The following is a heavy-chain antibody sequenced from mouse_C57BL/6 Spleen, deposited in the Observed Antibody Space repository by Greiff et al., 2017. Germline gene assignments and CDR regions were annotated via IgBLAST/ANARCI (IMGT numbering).Heavy chain of an antibody. CDR2: INPSNGGT. Sequence: QVHVKQPGTELVKPGASVKLSCKASGYTFTSYWMHWVKQRPGQGLEWIGNINPSNGGTNYNEKFKSKATLTVDKSSSTAYMQLSSLTSEDSAVYYCAREGDLYWYFDVWGTGTTVTVSS. J-gene: IGHJ1*03. D-gene: IGHD3-3*01. V-gene: IGHV1-53*01. CDR3: AREGDLYWYFDV. CDR1: GYTFTSYW.